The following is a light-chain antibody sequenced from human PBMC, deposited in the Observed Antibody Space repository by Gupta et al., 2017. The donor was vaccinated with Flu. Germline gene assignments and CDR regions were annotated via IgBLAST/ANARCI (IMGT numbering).Light chain of an antibody. CDR1: QSVSSNY. CDR2: GAS. CDR3: QQDGSSPMT. Sequence: ALTQSPGTLSLSPGERATLSCRASQSVSSNYLAWYQQKPGQAPRLLIYGASSRATGIPDRFSGSGSGTDFTLTISSLEPEDFAVYYCQQDGSSPMTFGRGTKVEIK. V-gene: IGKV3-20*01. J-gene: IGKJ4*02.